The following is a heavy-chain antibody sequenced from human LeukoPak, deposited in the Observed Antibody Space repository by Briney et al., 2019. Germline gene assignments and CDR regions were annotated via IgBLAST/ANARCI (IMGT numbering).Heavy chain of an antibody. J-gene: IGHJ4*02. V-gene: IGHV3-30*18. CDR1: GFTFSSYG. D-gene: IGHD3-22*01. CDR2: ISYDGSNK. CDR3: AKDYYDSSGYYPDY. Sequence: GGSLKLSCTASGFTFSSYGMHWVRQAPGKGLEWVAVISYDGSNKYYADSVKGRFTISRDNSKNTLYLQMNSLRAEDTAVYYCAKDYYDSSGYYPDYWGQGTLVTVSS.